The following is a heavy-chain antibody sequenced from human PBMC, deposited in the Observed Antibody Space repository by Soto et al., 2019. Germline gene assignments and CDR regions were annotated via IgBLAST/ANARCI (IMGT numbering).Heavy chain of an antibody. Sequence: ASETLSLTCAVYGGSFSGYYWSWIRQPPGKGLEWIGEINHSGSTNYNPSLKSRVTISVDTSKNQFSLKLSSVTAADTAVYYCARGLAVAGTGNWFDPWGQGTLVTVSS. V-gene: IGHV4-34*01. CDR3: ARGLAVAGTGNWFDP. D-gene: IGHD6-19*01. CDR1: GGSFSGYY. J-gene: IGHJ5*02. CDR2: INHSGST.